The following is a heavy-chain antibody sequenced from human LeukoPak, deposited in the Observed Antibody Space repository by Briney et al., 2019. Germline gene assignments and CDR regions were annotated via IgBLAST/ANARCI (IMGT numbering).Heavy chain of an antibody. V-gene: IGHV3-33*06. Sequence: PGGSLRLSCAASGFTFSSYGMHWVRQAPGKGLEWVVVIWYDGSNKYYADSVKGRFTISRDNSKNTLYLQMNSLRAEDTAVYYCAKEHSGYDLGYFDYWGQGTLVTVSS. CDR1: GFTFSSYG. J-gene: IGHJ4*02. CDR3: AKEHSGYDLGYFDY. D-gene: IGHD5-12*01. CDR2: IWYDGSNK.